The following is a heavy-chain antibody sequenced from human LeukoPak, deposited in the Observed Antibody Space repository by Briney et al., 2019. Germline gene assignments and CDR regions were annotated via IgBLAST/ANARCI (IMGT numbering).Heavy chain of an antibody. CDR3: ARAVTSLGYFDY. Sequence: SETLSLTCTVSGYSISSGYYWGWIRQPPGKGLEWIGSIYHSGNTYYNPSLKSRVTISVDTSKNQFSLKLSSVTAADTAVYYCARAVTSLGYFDYWGQGTLVTVSS. V-gene: IGHV4-38-2*02. D-gene: IGHD3-16*01. CDR1: GYSISSGYY. J-gene: IGHJ4*02. CDR2: IYHSGNT.